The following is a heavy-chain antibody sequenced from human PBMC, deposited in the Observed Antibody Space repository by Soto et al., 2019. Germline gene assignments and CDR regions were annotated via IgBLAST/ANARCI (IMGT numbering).Heavy chain of an antibody. J-gene: IGHJ6*03. D-gene: IGHD2-2*01. CDR1: GFTFSGSA. Sequence: GGSLRLSCAASGFTFSGSAMHWVRQASGKGLEWVGRIRSKANSYATAYAASVKGRFTISRDDSKNTAYLQMNSLKTEDTAVYYCTRLVPEDYYYYYMDVWGKGTTVTVSS. CDR2: IRSKANSYAT. CDR3: TRLVPEDYYYYYMDV. V-gene: IGHV3-73*01.